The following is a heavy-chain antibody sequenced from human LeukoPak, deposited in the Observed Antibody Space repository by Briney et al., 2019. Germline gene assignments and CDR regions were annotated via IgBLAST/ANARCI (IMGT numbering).Heavy chain of an antibody. CDR1: GFTFSTFA. D-gene: IGHD2-2*02. CDR2: FSDSDENT. CDR3: AKARSLGVTAAINY. V-gene: IGHV3-23*01. J-gene: IGHJ4*02. Sequence: PGGSLRLSCAASGFTFSTFAMNWVRQAPGKGLEWVSSFSDSDENTYYADSVKGRFTISRDNSRNTLFLQTDTLRAEDTAVYYCAKARSLGVTAAINYWGQGTLVTVSS.